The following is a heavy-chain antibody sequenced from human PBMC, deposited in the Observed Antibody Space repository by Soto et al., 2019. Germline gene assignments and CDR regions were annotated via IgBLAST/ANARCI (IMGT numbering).Heavy chain of an antibody. V-gene: IGHV1-69*13. D-gene: IGHD5-18*01. J-gene: IGHJ3*02. CDR1: GGTFSSYA. CDR2: IIPIFGTA. Sequence: SVKVSCKASGGTFSSYAISWVRQAPGQGLEWMGGIIPIFGTANYAQRFQGRVTITADESTSTAYMELSSLRSEDTAVYYCARGAVDPAMVRDAFDIWGQGTMVTVSS. CDR3: ARGAVDPAMVRDAFDI.